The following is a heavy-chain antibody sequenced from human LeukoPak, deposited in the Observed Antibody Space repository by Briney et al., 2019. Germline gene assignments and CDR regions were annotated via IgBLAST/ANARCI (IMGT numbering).Heavy chain of an antibody. CDR2: IYYSGST. J-gene: IGHJ6*03. V-gene: IGHV4-39*01. CDR3: ARHELLDYYYYYMDV. D-gene: IGHD1-26*01. CDR1: GGSISSSSYY. Sequence: PSETLSLTCTVSGGSISSSSYYWGWIRQPPGKGLEWIGSIYYSGSTYYNPSLKSRVTISVDTSKNQFSLKLSSVTAADTAVYYCARHELLDYYYYYMDVWGKGTTVTISS.